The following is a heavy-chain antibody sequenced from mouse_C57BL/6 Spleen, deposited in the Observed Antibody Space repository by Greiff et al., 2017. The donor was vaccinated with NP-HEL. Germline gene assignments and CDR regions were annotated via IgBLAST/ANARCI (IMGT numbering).Heavy chain of an antibody. CDR3: ARGYDYDGPFAY. D-gene: IGHD2-4*01. CDR1: GYTFTDYY. J-gene: IGHJ3*01. V-gene: IGHV1-76*01. CDR2: IYPGSGNT. Sequence: QVQLQQSGAELVRPGASVKLSCKASGYTFTDYYINWVKQRPGQGLEWIARIYPGSGNTYYNEKFKGKATLTAEKSSSTAYMQLSSLTSEDSAVYFCARGYDYDGPFAYWGQGTLVTVSA.